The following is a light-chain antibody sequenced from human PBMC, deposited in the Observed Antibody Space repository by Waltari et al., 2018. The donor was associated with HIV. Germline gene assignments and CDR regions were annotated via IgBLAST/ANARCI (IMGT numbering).Light chain of an antibody. CDR3: HVWDSSSAHVV. V-gene: IGLV3-21*02. J-gene: IGLJ2*01. CDR1: NIGSKT. Sequence: SYVLTQSPSVSVAPGQTARITCGADNIGSKTVHWYQQKQGQAPLLVVYDDTDRPPGIPERISGSNSGNTATLTISAVEAGDEADYYCHVWDSSSAHVVFGGGTKVTVL. CDR2: DDT.